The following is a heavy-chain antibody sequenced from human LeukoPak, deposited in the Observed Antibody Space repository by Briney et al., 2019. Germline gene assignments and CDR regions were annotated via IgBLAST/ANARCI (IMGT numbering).Heavy chain of an antibody. J-gene: IGHJ4*02. CDR1: GGSISSSNW. Sequence: SETLSLTCTVSGGSISSSNWWSWVRQPPGKGLEWIGEIYHSGSTNYNPSLKSRVTISVDTSKNQFSLKLSSVTAADTAVYYCARVATAGTYYFDYWGQGTLVTVSS. CDR2: IYHSGST. CDR3: ARVATAGTYYFDY. V-gene: IGHV4-4*02. D-gene: IGHD6-13*01.